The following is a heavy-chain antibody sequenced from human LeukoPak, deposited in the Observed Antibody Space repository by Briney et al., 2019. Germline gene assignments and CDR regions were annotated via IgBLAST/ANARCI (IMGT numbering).Heavy chain of an antibody. V-gene: IGHV3-53*01. CDR2: IYTTGNT. Sequence: GGSLRLSCTVSGFTVSSNSMSWVRQAPGKGLEWVSFIYTTGNTHNSDSVKGRFAISGDSSKNTLYLQMNSLRAEDTAVYYCARRAGDYSHPYDYWGQGTLVTVSS. CDR1: GFTVSSNS. CDR3: ARRAGDYSHPYDY. J-gene: IGHJ4*02. D-gene: IGHD3-22*01.